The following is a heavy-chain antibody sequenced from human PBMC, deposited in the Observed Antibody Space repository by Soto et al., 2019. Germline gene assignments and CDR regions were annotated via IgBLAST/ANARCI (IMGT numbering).Heavy chain of an antibody. CDR1: GFSLSNARMS. J-gene: IGHJ4*02. CDR3: ARTYSSTFYGFDY. V-gene: IGHV2-26*01. CDR2: IFWNDEK. D-gene: IGHD6-13*01. Sequence: QVTLKESGPVLVKPTETLTLTCTVSGFSLSNARMSVSWIRQPPGKALEWLAHIFWNDEKSYSTSLKSRLTISKDTATSQVVLTMTNMDPVDTATYYCARTYSSTFYGFDYWGQGTLVTVSS.